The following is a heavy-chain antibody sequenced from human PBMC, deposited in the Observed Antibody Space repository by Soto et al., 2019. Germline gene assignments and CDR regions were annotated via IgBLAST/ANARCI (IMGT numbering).Heavy chain of an antibody. V-gene: IGHV3-21*01. CDR3: ARESTAAKRYYMDV. CDR2: ISSSSSYI. Sequence: GGSLRLSCAASGFTFSSYSMNWVRQAPGKGLEWDSSISSSSSYIYYADSVKGRFTISRDNAKNSLYLQMNSLRAEDTAVYYCARESTAAKRYYMDVWGKGTTVTVSS. D-gene: IGHD4-17*01. CDR1: GFTFSSYS. J-gene: IGHJ6*03.